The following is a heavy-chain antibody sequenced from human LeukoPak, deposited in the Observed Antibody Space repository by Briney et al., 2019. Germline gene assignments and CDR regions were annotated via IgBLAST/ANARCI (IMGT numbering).Heavy chain of an antibody. D-gene: IGHD2-21*01. CDR2: INHSGST. V-gene: IGHV4-34*01. CDR3: ARSFADPRGLYYYMDV. CDR1: GGSFSDYY. Sequence: SETLSLTCAVYGGSFSDYYWSWIRQPPGKGLEWIGEINHSGSTNYNPSLKSRVTISVDTSKNQFSLKLSSVTAADTAVYYCARSFADPRGLYYYMDVWGKGTTVTISS. J-gene: IGHJ6*03.